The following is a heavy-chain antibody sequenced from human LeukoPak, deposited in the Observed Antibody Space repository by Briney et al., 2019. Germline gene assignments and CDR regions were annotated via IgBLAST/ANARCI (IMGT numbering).Heavy chain of an antibody. CDR2: IYTSGST. V-gene: IGHV4-4*07. CDR3: AIGHCDFWSGSSATYYFDY. J-gene: IGHJ4*02. CDR1: GGSISSYY. Sequence: SETLSLTCTVSGGSISSYYWSWIRQPAGKGLEWIGRIYTSGSTNYNPSLKSRVTMSVDTSKNQFSLKLSSVTAADTAVYYCAIGHCDFWSGSSATYYFDYWGQGTLVTVSS. D-gene: IGHD3-3*01.